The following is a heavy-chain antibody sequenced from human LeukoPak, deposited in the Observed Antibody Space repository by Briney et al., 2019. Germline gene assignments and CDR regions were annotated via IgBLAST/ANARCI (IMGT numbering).Heavy chain of an antibody. Sequence: GGSLRLSCAASGFTFNTFNMNWVRQAPGKGLEWVSSISSSSSYIYYADSVKGRFTISRDNAKNSLYLQMNSLRAEDTAVYYCARHSSWYDYYYYGMDVWGQGTTVTVSS. J-gene: IGHJ6*02. D-gene: IGHD6-13*01. CDR2: ISSSSSYI. CDR1: GFTFNTFN. V-gene: IGHV3-21*01. CDR3: ARHSSWYDYYYYGMDV.